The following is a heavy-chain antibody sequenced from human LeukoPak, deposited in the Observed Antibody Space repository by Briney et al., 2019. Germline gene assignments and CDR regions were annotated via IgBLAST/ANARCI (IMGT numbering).Heavy chain of an antibody. Sequence: SETLSLTCAVYLESFSVYHWSCIRHPPGEGLEWLGEINHSGSTNYNPPLKSRVTISVDTSKNQFSLKLSSVTAADTAVYYCASTDYYGSGSHPYFQHWGQGTLVTVSS. CDR1: LESFSVYH. CDR3: ASTDYYGSGSHPYFQH. V-gene: IGHV4-34*01. D-gene: IGHD3-10*01. J-gene: IGHJ1*01. CDR2: INHSGST.